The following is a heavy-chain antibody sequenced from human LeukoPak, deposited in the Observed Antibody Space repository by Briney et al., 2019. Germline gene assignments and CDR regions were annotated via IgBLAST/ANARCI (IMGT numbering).Heavy chain of an antibody. V-gene: IGHV5-51*01. D-gene: IGHD3-22*01. J-gene: IGHJ4*02. CDR3: ARRYSDSSGYYYPLDY. CDR1: GYTFISYW. Sequence: GESLKISCKGSGYTFISYWIVWVRQMPGKGLEWMGIIYPGDSDTRYSPSFQGQVTISADKSISTAYLQWNSLKASDTAMYYCARRYSDSSGYYYPLDYWGQGTLVTVSS. CDR2: IYPGDSDT.